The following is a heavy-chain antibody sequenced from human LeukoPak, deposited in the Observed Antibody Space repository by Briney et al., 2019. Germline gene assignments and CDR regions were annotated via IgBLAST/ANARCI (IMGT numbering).Heavy chain of an antibody. J-gene: IGHJ6*03. D-gene: IGHD3-3*01. CDR2: INPNSGGT. Sequence: GASVKVSCKASGYTFTGYYMHWVRQAPGQGLEWMGWINPNSGGTNYAQKFQGRVTMTRDTSISTAYMELSRLRSDDTAVYYCARDKDFWSAPRAYYYYYMDVWGKGTTVTVSS. CDR1: GYTFTGYY. V-gene: IGHV1-2*02. CDR3: ARDKDFWSAPRAYYYYYMDV.